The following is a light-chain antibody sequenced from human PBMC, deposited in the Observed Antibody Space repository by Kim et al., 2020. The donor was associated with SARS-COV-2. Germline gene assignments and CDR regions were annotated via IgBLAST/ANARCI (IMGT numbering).Light chain of an antibody. V-gene: IGLV2-8*01. CDR1: SSDVGGYNY. J-gene: IGLJ2*01. Sequence: QSALTQPPSASGSPGQSVTISCTGTSSDVGGYNYVSWYQQYPGKAPKLMIYEVSKRPSGVPDRFSGSKSGNTDSLTVSGLQAEDEADYYCSSYAANSVLFGGGTKLAVL. CDR2: EVS. CDR3: SSYAANSVL.